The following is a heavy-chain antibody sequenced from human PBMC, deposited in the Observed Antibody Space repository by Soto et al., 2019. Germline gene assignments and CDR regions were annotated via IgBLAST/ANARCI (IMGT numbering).Heavy chain of an antibody. V-gene: IGHV5-51*01. Sequence: GESLKISCKGSGYSFASHWVAWVRQMPEKGLEWIGTIYPGDSDTKYSSAFRGHVTISADTSVSTAYLQWRSLEATDSAIYYCARYSGSYWHYLDFWGQGTQVTVSS. CDR3: ARYSGSYWHYLDF. CDR2: IYPGDSDT. J-gene: IGHJ4*02. CDR1: GYSFASHW. D-gene: IGHD1-26*01.